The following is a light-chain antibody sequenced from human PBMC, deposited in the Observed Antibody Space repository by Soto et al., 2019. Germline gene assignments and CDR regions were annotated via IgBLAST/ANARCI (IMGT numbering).Light chain of an antibody. CDR3: QSYDNSLSALYV. Sequence: QPVLTQPPSVSGAPGQRVTISCTGSSSNIGAGYDVHWYQQLPGTAPKLLIYGDTHRPSGVPDRFSGSKSGTSASLAITGLQAEDEADYYCQSYDNSLSALYVFGTGTKLTVL. CDR2: GDT. CDR1: SSNIGAGYD. V-gene: IGLV1-40*01. J-gene: IGLJ1*01.